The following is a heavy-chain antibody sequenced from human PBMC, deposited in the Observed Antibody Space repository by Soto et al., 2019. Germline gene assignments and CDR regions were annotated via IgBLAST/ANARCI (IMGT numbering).Heavy chain of an antibody. Sequence: PGESLKISGKGFDYTFSAYWIGWVRQMPGKGLEWMGGINPRDSDVKYSPPFEGQVTISSDNSINTPFLQCRSLNASDTAMYYGARHDYTQDVWYHRYDIWGQGRM. CDR2: INPRDSDV. V-gene: IGHV5-51*01. CDR3: ARHDYTQDVWYHRYDI. J-gene: IGHJ3*02. CDR1: DYTFSAYW. D-gene: IGHD3-3*01.